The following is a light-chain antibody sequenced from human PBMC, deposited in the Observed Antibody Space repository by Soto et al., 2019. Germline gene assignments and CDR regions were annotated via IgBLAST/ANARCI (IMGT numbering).Light chain of an antibody. CDR1: QSVAIN. CDR2: HAS. V-gene: IGKV3-15*01. CDR3: QQYKNWRT. J-gene: IGKJ1*01. Sequence: EIVMTQSPATLSVSPGERATLSCRASQSVAINLAWSQQKPGQAPRLLIYHASTRATGVPARFSGSGSGTDFTLTISSLQSEDFAVYYCQQYKNWRTFGQGTKVDI.